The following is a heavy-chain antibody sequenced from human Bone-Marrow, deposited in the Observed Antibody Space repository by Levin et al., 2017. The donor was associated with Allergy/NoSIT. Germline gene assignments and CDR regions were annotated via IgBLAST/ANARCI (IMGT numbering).Heavy chain of an antibody. J-gene: IGHJ5*02. CDR1: GYTFSNYG. CDR2: INPFSGDI. Sequence: ASVKVSCEASGYTFSNYGVNWVRQAPGQGLEWMGWINPFSGDIKYAQRLQGRVTMTTDTSTSTVYMELRSLRSDDTAVYYCARDSSTYCSSSSCYRRGWFDPWGQGTLVTVSS. D-gene: IGHD2-2*01. V-gene: IGHV1-18*01. CDR3: ARDSSTYCSSSSCYRRGWFDP.